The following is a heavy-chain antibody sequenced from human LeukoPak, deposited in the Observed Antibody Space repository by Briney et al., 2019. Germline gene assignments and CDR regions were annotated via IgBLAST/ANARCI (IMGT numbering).Heavy chain of an antibody. V-gene: IGHV3-20*04. CDR3: ARDHSGFWSGYYKHYYYMDV. J-gene: IGHJ6*03. CDR2: INWNGGST. D-gene: IGHD3-3*01. Sequence: PGGSLRLSCAASGFTFDDYAMHWVRQSPGKGLQWVSGINWNGGSTGYADSVKGRFTISRDNAKNSLYLQMNSLRAEDTALYYCARDHSGFWSGYYKHYYYMDVWGKGTTVTVSS. CDR1: GFTFDDYA.